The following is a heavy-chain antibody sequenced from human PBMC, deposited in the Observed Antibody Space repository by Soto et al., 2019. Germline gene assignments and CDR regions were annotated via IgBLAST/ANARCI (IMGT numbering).Heavy chain of an antibody. J-gene: IGHJ4*02. CDR2: IYYSGST. CDR3: ARVWKVIEPYYFDY. V-gene: IGHV4-31*03. CDR1: CGSISSGGYY. D-gene: IGHD3-10*01. Sequence: SETLSLTCTVSCGSISSGGYYWSWIRQHPGKGLEWIGYIYYSGSTYYNPSLKSRVTISVDTSKNQFSLKLSSVTAADTALYYCARVWKVIEPYYFDYWGQGTLVTVSS.